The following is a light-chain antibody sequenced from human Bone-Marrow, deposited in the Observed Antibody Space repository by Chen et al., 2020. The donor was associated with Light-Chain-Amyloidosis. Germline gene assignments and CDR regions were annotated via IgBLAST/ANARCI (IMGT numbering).Light chain of an antibody. CDR2: DDS. CDR3: QVWDSSSDQPV. Sequence: SSVLTQPPSVSVAPGQTARITCGGNNIGNKGVHWYHQKPRQAPVLVVYDDSDRPSGIPERFSGANSGNTATLTISGVEVGDEADYYCQVWDSSSDQPVFGGGTKLTVV. CDR1: NIGNKG. J-gene: IGLJ3*02. V-gene: IGLV3-21*02.